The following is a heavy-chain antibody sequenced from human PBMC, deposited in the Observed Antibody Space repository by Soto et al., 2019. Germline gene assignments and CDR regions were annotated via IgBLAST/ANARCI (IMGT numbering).Heavy chain of an antibody. CDR1: GGSISSGGYY. J-gene: IGHJ6*02. D-gene: IGHD3-22*01. V-gene: IGHV4-31*03. CDR3: ARDRIESSGYSMYGMDV. Sequence: QVQLQESGPGLVKPSQTLSLTCTVSGGSISSGGYYWSWIRQHPGKGLEWIGYIYYSGSTYYNPSLKSRVTISVDTSKNQFSLKLSSVTAADTAVYYCARDRIESSGYSMYGMDVWGQGTTVTVSS. CDR2: IYYSGST.